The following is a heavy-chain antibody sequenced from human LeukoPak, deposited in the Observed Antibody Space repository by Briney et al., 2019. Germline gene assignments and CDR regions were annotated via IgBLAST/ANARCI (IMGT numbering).Heavy chain of an antibody. CDR1: GFTFSSYG. Sequence: GGSLRLSCAASGFTFSSYGMHWVRQAPGKGLEWVAVMWYDGSNKYYADSVKGRFTISRDNSKNTLYLQMNSLRAEDTAVYYCAKGIAAAGTGYNYWGQGTLVTVSS. CDR2: MWYDGSNK. D-gene: IGHD6-13*01. CDR3: AKGIAAAGTGYNY. V-gene: IGHV3-33*06. J-gene: IGHJ4*02.